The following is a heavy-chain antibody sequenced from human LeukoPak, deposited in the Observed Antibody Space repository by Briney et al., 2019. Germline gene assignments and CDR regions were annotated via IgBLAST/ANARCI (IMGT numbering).Heavy chain of an antibody. V-gene: IGHV3-33*05. Sequence: GGSLRLSCAASGFIFSNFGMHWVRQAPGKGLEWVTFISYDGSNEYYADSVKGRFTISRDSSKNTLYLQMNSLRAEETAVYYCAKGSDYYDSSGFDYWGQGNLVTVSS. CDR2: ISYDGSNE. J-gene: IGHJ4*02. CDR1: GFIFSNFG. D-gene: IGHD3-22*01. CDR3: AKGSDYYDSSGFDY.